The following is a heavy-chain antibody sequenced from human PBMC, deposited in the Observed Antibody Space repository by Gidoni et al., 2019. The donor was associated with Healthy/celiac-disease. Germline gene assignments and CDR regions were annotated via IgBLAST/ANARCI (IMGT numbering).Heavy chain of an antibody. D-gene: IGHD1-20*01. CDR2: IYYSGST. Sequence: QVQLQESGPGLVKPSQTLSLTCTVSGGSISSGGDYCSWIRQHPGKGLEWIGYIYYSGSTYYNPSLKSRVTISVDTSKNQFSLKLSSVTAADTAVYYCATRYNWYYYGMDVWGQGTTVTVSS. CDR1: GGSISSGGDY. V-gene: IGHV4-31*03. CDR3: ATRYNWYYYGMDV. J-gene: IGHJ6*02.